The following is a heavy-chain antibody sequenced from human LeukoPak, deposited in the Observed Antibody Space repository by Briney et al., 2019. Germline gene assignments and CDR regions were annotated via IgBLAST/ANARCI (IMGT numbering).Heavy chain of an antibody. V-gene: IGHV3-23*01. CDR2: VSGSGVST. J-gene: IGHJ6*03. CDR3: AKGVEDSGIYYYYYMDV. CDR1: GFTFSSYTFSTYA. Sequence: PGGSLRLSCAASGFTFSSYTFSTYAMSWVRQAPGKGLEWVSAVSGSGVSTYYADSVKGRFTISRDNSKNTLYLQMNGLRGEDTAVYYCAKGVEDSGIYYYYYMDVWGKGTTVTVSS. D-gene: IGHD2-15*01.